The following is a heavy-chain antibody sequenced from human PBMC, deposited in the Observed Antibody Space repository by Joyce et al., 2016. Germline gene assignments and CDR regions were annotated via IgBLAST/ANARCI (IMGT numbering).Heavy chain of an antibody. V-gene: IGHV3-73*02. Sequence: EVQLVESGGGLVQPGGSLKLSCAASQFSFSGSTIHWVRQASGKGLEWVGRIRSRTNNYATAYAASLKGRFTISRDDSKSTAYLQMDTLKTEDTAVYYCSGGGCDEDYALDIWGQGTMVTVSP. CDR1: QFSFSGST. CDR3: SGGGCDEDYALDI. CDR2: IRSRTNNYAT. J-gene: IGHJ3*02. D-gene: IGHD6-25*01.